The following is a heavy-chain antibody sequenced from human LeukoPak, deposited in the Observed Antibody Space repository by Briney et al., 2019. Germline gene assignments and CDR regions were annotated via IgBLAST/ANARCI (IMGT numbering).Heavy chain of an antibody. V-gene: IGHV5-51*01. Sequence: GESLKISCKGSGYSFTSYWIGWVRQMPGKGLEWMGIIYPGDSDTRYGPSFQGQVTISADKSISTAYLQWSSLKASDTAMYYCARGISYYDFWSGPHWFDPWGQGTLVTVSS. CDR2: IYPGDSDT. D-gene: IGHD3-3*01. J-gene: IGHJ5*02. CDR3: ARGISYYDFWSGPHWFDP. CDR1: GYSFTSYW.